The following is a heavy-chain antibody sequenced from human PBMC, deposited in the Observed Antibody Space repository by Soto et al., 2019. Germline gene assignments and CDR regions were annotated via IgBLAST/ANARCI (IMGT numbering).Heavy chain of an antibody. CDR3: GRALIDYGGNPPAY. V-gene: IGHV3-33*01. Sequence: QVQLVESGGGVVQPGRSLRLSCAASGFTFSSYGMHWVRQAPGKGLEWVAVIWYDGSNKYYADSVKGRFTISRDNSKNTLYRQMTSLRAKDTAVYYWGRALIDYGGNPPAYWGKGPLVTVSS. CDR1: GFTFSSYG. CDR2: IWYDGSNK. D-gene: IGHD4-17*01. J-gene: IGHJ4*02.